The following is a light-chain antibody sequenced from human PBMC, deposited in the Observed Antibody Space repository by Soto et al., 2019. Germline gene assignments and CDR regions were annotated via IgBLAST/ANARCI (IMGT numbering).Light chain of an antibody. J-gene: IGKJ4*01. CDR1: QSVTSD. CDR2: GAS. Sequence: EMVMTQSPATLSVSPWEIVTLSCRASQSVTSDLAWYQQKPGQAPRLLIYGASTRATGIPARFSGSGSGTEFTLTISSLQPEDFAVYYCHQVKTYPRTFGGGTKVDIK. CDR3: HQVKTYPRT. V-gene: IGKV3-15*01.